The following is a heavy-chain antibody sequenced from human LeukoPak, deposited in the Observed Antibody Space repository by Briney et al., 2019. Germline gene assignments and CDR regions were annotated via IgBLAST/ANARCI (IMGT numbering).Heavy chain of an antibody. CDR1: GFTFSSYA. J-gene: IGHJ3*02. CDR2: IYSGGST. D-gene: IGHD3-22*01. Sequence: GGSLRLSCAASGFTFSSYAMSWVRQAPGKGLEWVSVIYSGGSTYYADSVKGRFTISRDNSKNTLYLQMNSLRAEDTAVYYCARGLDSSGYDAFDIWGQGTMVTVSS. V-gene: IGHV3-66*01. CDR3: ARGLDSSGYDAFDI.